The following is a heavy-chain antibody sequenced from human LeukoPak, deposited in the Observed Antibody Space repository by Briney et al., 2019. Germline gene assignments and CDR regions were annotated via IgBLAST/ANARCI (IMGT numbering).Heavy chain of an antibody. D-gene: IGHD5-24*01. CDR2: IYYSGST. CDR1: GGSISSGGYY. J-gene: IGHJ4*02. CDR3: ARLTAGMATRPVDY. Sequence: SQTLSLTCTVSGGSISSGGYYWSWIRQPPGKGLEWIGYIYYSGSTYYNPSLKSRVTISVDTSKNQFSLKLSSVTAADTAVYYCARLTAGMATRPVDYWGQGTLVTVSS. V-gene: IGHV4-30-4*01.